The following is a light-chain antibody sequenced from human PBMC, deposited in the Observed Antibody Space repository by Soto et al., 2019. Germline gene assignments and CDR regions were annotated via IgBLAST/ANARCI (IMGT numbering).Light chain of an antibody. V-gene: IGKV4-1*01. J-gene: IGKJ4*01. CDR2: WTS. Sequence: DIVMTQSPDSLAVSLGERATIDCKSSQSVLYSSNNKNYLAWYQQKPGQPPKLLIYWTSTRESGVPDRFIGSGSGTDFTLTISSLQAEDVALYYCQQYYDTPLTFGGGTKVDIK. CDR1: QSVLYSSNNKNY. CDR3: QQYYDTPLT.